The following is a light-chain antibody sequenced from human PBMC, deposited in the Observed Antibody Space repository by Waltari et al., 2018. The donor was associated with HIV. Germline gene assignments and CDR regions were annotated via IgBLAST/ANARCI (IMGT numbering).Light chain of an antibody. Sequence: SSEVTQDPTVSVALGQTVRITCQGDSLRNYFTSWYQQKPGQAPVLVSYGENNRPSGIPDRFSGSTSGNTASLIITGAQAEDEAEYYCNSRDSSGNRLVVFGGGTKLTVL. J-gene: IGLJ2*01. V-gene: IGLV3-19*01. CDR2: GEN. CDR1: SLRNYF. CDR3: NSRDSSGNRLVV.